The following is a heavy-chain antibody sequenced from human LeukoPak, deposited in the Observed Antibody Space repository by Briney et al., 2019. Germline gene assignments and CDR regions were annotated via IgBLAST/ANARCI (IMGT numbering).Heavy chain of an antibody. D-gene: IGHD3-9*01. CDR2: IRSKAYGGTT. CDR3: TRDLNDILTGHHYYYYMDV. J-gene: IGHJ6*03. CDR1: GFTFGDYA. Sequence: GGSLRLSCTASGFTFGDYARSWFRQAPGKGPEWVGFIRSKAYGGTTEYAASVKGRFTISREDSKSIAYLQMNSLKTEDTAVYYCTRDLNDILTGHHYYYYMDVWGKGTTVTVSS. V-gene: IGHV3-49*03.